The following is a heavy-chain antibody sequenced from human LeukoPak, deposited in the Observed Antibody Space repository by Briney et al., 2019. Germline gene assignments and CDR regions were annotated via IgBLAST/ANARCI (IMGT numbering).Heavy chain of an antibody. CDR1: GYTFTNYG. CDR2: ISALNGNT. D-gene: IGHD3-22*01. J-gene: IGHJ3*02. Sequence: ASVKVSCKASGYTFTNYGINWVRQAPGQGLELMGWISALNGNTNYAQKLQGRVTMTTDTSTSTAYMELRSLTSDDTAVYYCAREGYYYDSSGYYYGAFDIWGQGTMVTVSS. CDR3: AREGYYYDSSGYYYGAFDI. V-gene: IGHV1-18*01.